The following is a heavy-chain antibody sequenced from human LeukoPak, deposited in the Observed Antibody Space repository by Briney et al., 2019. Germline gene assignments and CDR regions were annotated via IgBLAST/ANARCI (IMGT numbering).Heavy chain of an antibody. Sequence: SETLSLTCAVYGGSFSGYYWSWIRQPPGKGLEWIGEINHSGSTNYNPSLKSRVTISVDTSKNQFSLKLSSVTAADTAVYYCARLGYNDGPTDYWGQGTLVTVSS. CDR3: ARLGYNDGPTDY. CDR1: GGSFSGYY. J-gene: IGHJ4*02. V-gene: IGHV4-34*01. CDR2: INHSGST. D-gene: IGHD5-24*01.